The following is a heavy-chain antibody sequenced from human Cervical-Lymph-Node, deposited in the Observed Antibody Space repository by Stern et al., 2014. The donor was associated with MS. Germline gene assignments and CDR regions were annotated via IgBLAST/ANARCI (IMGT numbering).Heavy chain of an antibody. Sequence: VQLVASGAEVTKPGASVKISCKASGNTFTSYYMHWVRQAPGQGLEWMGIINPIGGSTHYAQKFQGRVTMTRDTSTSTVYMEVSSLRSDDAAVYYCATYSSSWYPPWCWDQGTLVTVSS. V-gene: IGHV1-46*01. CDR2: INPIGGST. CDR3: ATYSSSWYPPWC. D-gene: IGHD6-13*01. CDR1: GNTFTSYY. J-gene: IGHJ4*02.